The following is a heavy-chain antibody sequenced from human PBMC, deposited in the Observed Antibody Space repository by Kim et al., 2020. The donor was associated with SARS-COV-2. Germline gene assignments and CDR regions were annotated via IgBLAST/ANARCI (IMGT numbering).Heavy chain of an antibody. CDR1: GFTFSSYS. D-gene: IGHD1-1*01. CDR2: ISSSSSYI. CDR3: ARDQGSGNMPYGMDV. Sequence: GGSLRLSCAASGFTFSSYSMNRVRQAPGKGLEWVSSISSSSSYIYYADSVKGRFTISRDNAKNSLYLQMNSLRAEDTAVYYCARDQGSGNMPYGMDVWGQGTTVTVSS. V-gene: IGHV3-21*01. J-gene: IGHJ6*02.